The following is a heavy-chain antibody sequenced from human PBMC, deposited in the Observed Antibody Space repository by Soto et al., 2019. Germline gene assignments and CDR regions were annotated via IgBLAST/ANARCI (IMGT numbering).Heavy chain of an antibody. D-gene: IGHD2-21*02. Sequence: EVQLLESGGGLVKPGGSLRLSCEASGFTFSSYTMSWVRQAPGKGLEWVSGISATGGSTYYADYVKGRFTFSRDNSKNTLYLQMNSLRAEDTAVYYCAKGFIRDCGGDCTFATWGQGTLVTVSS. CDR1: GFTFSSYT. CDR2: ISATGGST. J-gene: IGHJ5*02. CDR3: AKGFIRDCGGDCTFAT. V-gene: IGHV3-23*01.